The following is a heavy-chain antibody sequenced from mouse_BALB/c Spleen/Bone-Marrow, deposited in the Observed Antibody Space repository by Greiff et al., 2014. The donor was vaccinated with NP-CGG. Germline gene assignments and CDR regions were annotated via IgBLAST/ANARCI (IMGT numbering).Heavy chain of an antibody. J-gene: IGHJ3*01. CDR3: AKGGRCDGAWFAY. CDR1: GYTFTSYV. CDR2: INPYNDGT. V-gene: IGHV1-14*01. Sequence: VQLQQSGPELVKPGASVKMSCKASGYTFTSYVMHWVKQKPGQGLEWIGYINPYNDGTKYNEKFKGKATLTSDKSSSTAYMELSRLPTKHSAVYYCAKGGRCDGAWFAYWGQGTLVTVSA.